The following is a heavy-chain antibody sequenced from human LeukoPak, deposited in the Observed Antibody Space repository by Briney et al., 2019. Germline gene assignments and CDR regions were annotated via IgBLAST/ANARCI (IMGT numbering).Heavy chain of an antibody. CDR3: ARAGYCSSTSCYIPFDY. V-gene: IGHV1-2*06. D-gene: IGHD2-2*02. J-gene: IGHJ4*02. Sequence: ASVKVSCKASGYTFTSYDINWVRQAPGQGLEWMGRINPNSGGINCVQKFQGRVTMTRDTSISTAYMELRSLRSDDTAVYYCARAGYCSSTSCYIPFDYWGQGTLVTVSS. CDR2: INPNSGGI. CDR1: GYTFTSYD.